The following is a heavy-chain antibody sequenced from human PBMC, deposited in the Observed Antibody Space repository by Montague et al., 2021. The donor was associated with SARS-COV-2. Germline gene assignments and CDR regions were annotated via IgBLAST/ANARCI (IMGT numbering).Heavy chain of an antibody. V-gene: IGHV4-59*12. CDR2: HYNSGST. CDR3: ARVVVDASGWYHFDY. J-gene: IGHJ4*02. Sequence: SETRSLTCTVSGDSISRYYWGWIRQPPGKGLEWMGYHYNSGSTNYSPTLKSRIALSVDTSENQCSLKLFSVTAADTAVYYCARVVVDASGWYHFDYWGQGALVTVSS. D-gene: IGHD6-19*01. CDR1: GDSISRYY.